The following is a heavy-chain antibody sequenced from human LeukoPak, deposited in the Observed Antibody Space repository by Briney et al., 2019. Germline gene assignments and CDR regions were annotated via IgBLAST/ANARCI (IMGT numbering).Heavy chain of an antibody. V-gene: IGHV4-34*01. CDR1: GVSFSGCY. CDR3: ARRPTFWSGYLPYNWFDP. J-gene: IGHJ5*02. Sequence: PSETLSLTCAVYGVSFSGCYWSWIRQPPGKGLEWIGEINHSGSTNYNPSLKSRVTISIDTSKNQFSLKLSSVTAADTAVYYCARRPTFWSGYLPYNWFDPWGQGTLVTVSS. D-gene: IGHD3-3*01. CDR2: INHSGST.